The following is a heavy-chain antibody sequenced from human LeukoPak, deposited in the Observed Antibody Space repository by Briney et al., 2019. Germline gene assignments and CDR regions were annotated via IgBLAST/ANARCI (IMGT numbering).Heavy chain of an antibody. CDR2: MYYSGST. Sequence: TSETLSLTCTVAGGSISSYYWGWIRQPPGRGLEWIGYMYYSGSTNYKPSHKSLVIISVDRPNNQLSLKLSSVTAGELGVYYCAGGKMPHAYRSGWYVIGDYFVYWGQGALVTVSS. CDR3: AGGKMPHAYRSGWYVIGDYFVY. V-gene: IGHV4-59*01. CDR1: GGSISSYY. D-gene: IGHD6-19*01. J-gene: IGHJ4*02.